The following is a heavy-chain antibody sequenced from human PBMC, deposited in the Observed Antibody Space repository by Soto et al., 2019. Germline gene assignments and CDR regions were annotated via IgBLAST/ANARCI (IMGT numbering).Heavy chain of an antibody. CDR1: GGSISSGDYY. J-gene: IGHJ5*02. Sequence: SETLSLTCTVSGGSISSGDYYWSWIRQPPGKGLEWIGYIYYSGSTYYNPSLKSRVTISVDTSKNQFSLKLSSVTAADTAVYYCARGQDTAMARGWFDPSGQGTLVTVSS. D-gene: IGHD5-18*01. V-gene: IGHV4-30-4*01. CDR3: ARGQDTAMARGWFDP. CDR2: IYYSGST.